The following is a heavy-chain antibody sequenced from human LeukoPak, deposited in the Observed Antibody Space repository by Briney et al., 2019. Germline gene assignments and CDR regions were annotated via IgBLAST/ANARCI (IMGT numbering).Heavy chain of an antibody. D-gene: IGHD5-12*01. Sequence: PSETLSLTCTVSGGSISSSSYYWGWIRQPPGKGLEWIGSIYYSGSTYYNPSLKSRVTMSVDTSKNQFSLKLSSVTAADTAVYYCARAPSGAEYSGYQYYFDYWGQGTLVTVSS. CDR3: ARAPSGAEYSGYQYYFDY. J-gene: IGHJ4*02. CDR2: IYYSGST. V-gene: IGHV4-39*07. CDR1: GGSISSSSYY.